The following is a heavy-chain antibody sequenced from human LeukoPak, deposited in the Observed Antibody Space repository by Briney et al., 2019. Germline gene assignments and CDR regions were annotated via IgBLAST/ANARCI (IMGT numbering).Heavy chain of an antibody. CDR2: IIPIFGTA. J-gene: IGHJ4*02. CDR1: GGTFSSYA. D-gene: IGHD4-17*01. CDR3: ARDPPERVTTGS. Sequence: WASVKVSCKASGGTFSSYAISWVRQAPGQGLEWMGGIIPIFGTANYAQKFQGRVTITADESTSTAYMELSSLRSEDTAVYYCARDPPERVTTGSWGQGTLVTVSS. V-gene: IGHV1-69*01.